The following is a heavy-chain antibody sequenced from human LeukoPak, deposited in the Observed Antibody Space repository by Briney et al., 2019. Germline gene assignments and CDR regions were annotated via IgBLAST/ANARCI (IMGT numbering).Heavy chain of an antibody. J-gene: IGHJ4*02. CDR3: ARGVYYYHSGGYYDFDY. D-gene: IGHD3-22*01. CDR2: INAGGGAT. V-gene: IGHV1-46*01. CDR1: GDTFTNYW. Sequence: GASVKVSCKTSGDTFTNYWVHWVRQASGQGLQWMGFINAGGGATTYAQNFQGRVTMTRDTSSSTVYLDLSSLRSEDTAVYYCARGVYYYHSGGYYDFDYRGQGTLVTVSS.